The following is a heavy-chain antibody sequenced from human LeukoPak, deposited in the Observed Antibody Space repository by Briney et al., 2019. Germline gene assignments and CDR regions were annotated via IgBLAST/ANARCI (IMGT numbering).Heavy chain of an antibody. CDR3: ARGSYCSGGSCYYYYYMDV. Sequence: ASVKVSCKASGYTFTSYDINWERQATGQGLEWMGWMNPNSGNTGYAQKFQGRVTMTRNTSISTAYMELSSLRSEDTAVYYCARGSYCSGGSCYYYYYMDVWGKGTTVTVSS. CDR2: MNPNSGNT. V-gene: IGHV1-8*01. D-gene: IGHD2-15*01. J-gene: IGHJ6*03. CDR1: GYTFTSYD.